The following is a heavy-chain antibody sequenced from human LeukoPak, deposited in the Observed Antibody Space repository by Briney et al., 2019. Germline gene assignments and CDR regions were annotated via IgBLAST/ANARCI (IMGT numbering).Heavy chain of an antibody. CDR2: ISSSGSTI. J-gene: IGHJ3*02. CDR1: GFTFSDYY. V-gene: IGHV3-11*04. CDR3: GRPVVTRVLDAFDI. D-gene: IGHD4-23*01. Sequence: GGSLRLSCAASGFTFSDYYMSWIRQAPGKGLEWVSYISSSGSTIYYADSVKGRFTISRDNAKNSLYLQMNSLRAEDTAVYYCGRPVVTRVLDAFDIWGQGTMVTVSS.